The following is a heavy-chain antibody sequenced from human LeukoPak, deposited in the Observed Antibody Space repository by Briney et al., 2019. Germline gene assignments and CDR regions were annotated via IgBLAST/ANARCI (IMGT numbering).Heavy chain of an antibody. Sequence: SETLSLTCTVSGGSISSSSYYWGWIRQPPGKGLEWIGSIYYSGSTYYNPSLKSRVTLSVDTSKSHFPLKLTSVTAADTAVYYCARDQGSSSWFYYWGQGILVTVSS. D-gene: IGHD6-13*01. CDR2: IYYSGST. CDR3: ARDQGSSSWFYY. V-gene: IGHV4-39*06. CDR1: GGSISSSSYY. J-gene: IGHJ4*02.